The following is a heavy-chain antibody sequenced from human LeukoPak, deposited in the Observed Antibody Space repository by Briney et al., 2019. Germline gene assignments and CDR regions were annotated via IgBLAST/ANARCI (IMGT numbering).Heavy chain of an antibody. Sequence: KPSETLSLTCTVSGDSISSSSYCWGWIRQPPGKGLEWIGSIYYSGSTNYNPSLKSRVTISVDTSKNQFSLKLSSVTAADTAVYYCARVNGYALGDGWFDPWGQGTLVTVSS. CDR1: GDSISSSSYC. V-gene: IGHV4-39*07. D-gene: IGHD2-15*01. CDR2: IYYSGST. CDR3: ARVNGYALGDGWFDP. J-gene: IGHJ5*02.